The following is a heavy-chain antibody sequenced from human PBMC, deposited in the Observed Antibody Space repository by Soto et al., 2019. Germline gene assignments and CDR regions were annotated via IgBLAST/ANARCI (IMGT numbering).Heavy chain of an antibody. CDR1: GFTFSDYY. V-gene: IGHV3-11*05. CDR2: ISSSSSYT. CDR3: ARDGYYYDSSGYYFDY. J-gene: IGHJ4*02. D-gene: IGHD3-22*01. Sequence: PGGSLRLSCAASGFTFSDYYMSWIRQAPGKGLEWVSYISSSSSYTNYADSVKGRFTISRDNAKNSLYLQMNSLRAEDTAVYYCARDGYYYDSSGYYFDYWGQGTPVTVSS.